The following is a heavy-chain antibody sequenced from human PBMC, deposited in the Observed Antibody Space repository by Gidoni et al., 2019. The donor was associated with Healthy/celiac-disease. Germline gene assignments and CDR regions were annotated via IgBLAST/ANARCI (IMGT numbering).Heavy chain of an antibody. Sequence: QVQLVESGGGVVQPGGSLRLSCAASGFTFSSYVMHWVRQAPGKGLEWVAFIRYDGSNKYYADSVKGRFTISRDNSKNTLYLQMNSLRAEDTAVYYCAKDLIAVAGGGAFDIWGQGTMVTVSS. CDR2: IRYDGSNK. D-gene: IGHD6-19*01. CDR1: GFTFSSYV. V-gene: IGHV3-30*02. CDR3: AKDLIAVAGGGAFDI. J-gene: IGHJ3*02.